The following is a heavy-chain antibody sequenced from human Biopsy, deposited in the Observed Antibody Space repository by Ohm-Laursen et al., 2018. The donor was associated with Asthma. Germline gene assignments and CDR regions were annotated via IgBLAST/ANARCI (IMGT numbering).Heavy chain of an antibody. CDR2: IKSKTDGGTT. V-gene: IGHV3-15*01. CDR3: TTDALLYSSADY. J-gene: IGHJ4*02. D-gene: IGHD2-8*01. Sequence: SLRLSCAASGFTFSNAWMSWVRQAPGKGLEWVGRIKSKTDGGTTDYAAPVKGRFTISRDDSKNTLYLQMNSLKTEGTAVYYCTTDALLYSSADYWGQGTLVTVSS. CDR1: GFTFSNAW.